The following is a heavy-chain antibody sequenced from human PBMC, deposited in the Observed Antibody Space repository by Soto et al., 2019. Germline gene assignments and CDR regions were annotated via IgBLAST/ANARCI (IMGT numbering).Heavy chain of an antibody. Sequence: PWGSLRLSCAASGFTFSSYIMNWVRQAPGKGLEWVSSISSSSSYIYYADSVKGRFTISRDNAKNSLYLQMNSLRAEDTAVYYCARSPRGITTYYYYGMDVWGQGTTVTVS. CDR1: GFTFSSYI. D-gene: IGHD1-20*01. J-gene: IGHJ6*02. V-gene: IGHV3-21*01. CDR2: ISSSSSYI. CDR3: ARSPRGITTYYYYGMDV.